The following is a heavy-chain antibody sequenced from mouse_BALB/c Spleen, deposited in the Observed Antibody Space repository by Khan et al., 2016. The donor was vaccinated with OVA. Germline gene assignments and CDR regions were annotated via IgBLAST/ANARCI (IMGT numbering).Heavy chain of an antibody. J-gene: IGHJ4*01. D-gene: IGHD2-10*01. CDR1: GYTFTNFG. Sequence: QIQLVQSGPELKKPGETVKISCKASGYTFTNFGMNWVKQAPGKGLEWMGWINTYTGEPTYTDDFKGRFAFSLETSDSTAYLQIINLKNEDTATYFCARPPYFSYTMDYWGQGTSGTVSS. V-gene: IGHV9-3-1*01. CDR3: ARPPYFSYTMDY. CDR2: INTYTGEP.